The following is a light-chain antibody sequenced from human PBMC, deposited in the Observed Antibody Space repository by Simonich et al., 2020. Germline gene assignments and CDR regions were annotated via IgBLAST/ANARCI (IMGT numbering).Light chain of an antibody. V-gene: IGKV3-20*01. CDR3: QQYGSSPIT. CDR2: DAS. CDR1: QSVSSY. Sequence: EIVLTQSPATLSLSPGERATLSCRASQSVSSYLAWYQKKPGQAPRLLIYDASTRATGIPARFSGSGSGTDFTLTISRLEPEDFAVYYCQQYGSSPITFGQGTRLEIK. J-gene: IGKJ5*01.